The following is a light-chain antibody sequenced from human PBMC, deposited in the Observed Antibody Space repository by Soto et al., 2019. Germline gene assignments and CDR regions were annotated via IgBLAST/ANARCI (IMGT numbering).Light chain of an antibody. CDR3: ATWDDRLNGYV. V-gene: IGLV1-44*01. CDR1: NSNIGSNT. Sequence: QPVLTQPPSASGTPGQRVTISCSGSNSNIGSNTVTWYQQLPGTAPILLIYSNNQRSSGVPDRFSGSRSGTSGSLALSGLQSEDEADYYCATWDDRLNGYVFGSGTKLTVL. CDR2: SNN. J-gene: IGLJ1*01.